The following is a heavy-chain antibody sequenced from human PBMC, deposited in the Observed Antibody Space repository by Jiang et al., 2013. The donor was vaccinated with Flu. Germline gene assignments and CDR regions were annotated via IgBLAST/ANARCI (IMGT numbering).Heavy chain of an antibody. V-gene: IGHV4-39*06. CDR2: IYYSGGT. CDR1: SSSYY. Sequence: SSSYYWGWIRQPPGKGLEWIGSIYYSGGTYYNPSLKSRVTILVDTSKNQFTLKLSSVTAADTAVYYCASKQWLVLYYFDSWGQGTLVTVSS. D-gene: IGHD6-19*01. J-gene: IGHJ4*02. CDR3: ASKQWLVLYYFDS.